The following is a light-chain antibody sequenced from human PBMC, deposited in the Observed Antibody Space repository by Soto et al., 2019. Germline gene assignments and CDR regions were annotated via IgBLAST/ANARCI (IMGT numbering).Light chain of an antibody. CDR2: GAS. J-gene: IGKJ5*01. CDR1: QSVSSN. V-gene: IGKV3D-15*01. Sequence: EIVMTQSPATLSVSPVERATLSCMASQSVSSNLAWYQQKPGQAPRLLIYGASTRATGIPARFSGSGSGTEFILTISSLQSEDFAVYYCQQYNNWPPLTFGQGTRLEIK. CDR3: QQYNNWPPLT.